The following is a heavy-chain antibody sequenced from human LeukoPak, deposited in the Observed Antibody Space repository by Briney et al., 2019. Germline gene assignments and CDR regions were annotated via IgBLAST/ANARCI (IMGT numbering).Heavy chain of an antibody. D-gene: IGHD3-22*01. CDR2: ISDSGGRT. CDR3: AKRGVVIRVILVGFHKEAYYFDS. CDR1: GITLSNYG. J-gene: IGHJ4*02. Sequence: GGSLRLSCAVSGITLSNYGMSWVRQAPGKGLEWVAGISDSGGRTNYADSVKGRFTISRDNPKNTLYLQMNSLRAEDTAVYFCAKRGVVIRVILVGFHKEAYYFDSWGQGALVTVSS. V-gene: IGHV3-23*01.